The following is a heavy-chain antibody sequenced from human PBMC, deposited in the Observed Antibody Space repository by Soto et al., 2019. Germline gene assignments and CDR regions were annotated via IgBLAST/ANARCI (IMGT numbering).Heavy chain of an antibody. Sequence: EVQLVESGGGLVKPGGSLRLSCAASGFTFSNTWLNWVRQAPGKGLEWVGRIKRQTDGGTADYAAPVKGRFTSSRFDSKQPLHLQMNSLKIEDTAVYFCATDAVAGQLKPGFYHPMSAWGQGTSVTVS. J-gene: IGHJ6*02. CDR3: ATDAVAGQLKPGFYHPMSA. D-gene: IGHD2-2*01. V-gene: IGHV3-15*07. CDR1: GFTFSNTW. CDR2: IKRQTDGGTA.